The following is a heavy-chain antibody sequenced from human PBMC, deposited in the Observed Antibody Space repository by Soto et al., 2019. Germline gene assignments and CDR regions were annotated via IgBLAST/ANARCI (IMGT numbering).Heavy chain of an antibody. D-gene: IGHD3-3*01. J-gene: IGHJ6*03. CDR2: IYYSGST. CDR1: GGSISSYY. Sequence: PSETLSLTCTVSGGSISSYYWSWIRQPPGKGLEWIGYIYYSGSTNYNPSLKSRVTISVDTSKNQFSLKLSSVTAADTAMYYCARHEYYDFWSGNLPPYYYMDVWGKGTTVTSP. CDR3: ARHEYYDFWSGNLPPYYYMDV. V-gene: IGHV4-59*08.